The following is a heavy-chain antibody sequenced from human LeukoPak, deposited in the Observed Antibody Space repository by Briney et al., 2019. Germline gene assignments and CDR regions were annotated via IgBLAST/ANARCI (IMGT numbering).Heavy chain of an antibody. CDR3: ARQRGGGDAFDI. CDR1: GGSISSYY. CDR2: IYYSGST. V-gene: IGHV4-59*08. J-gene: IGHJ3*02. D-gene: IGHD3-16*01. Sequence: SETLSLTCSVSGGSISSYYWSWIRQPPGKGLEWIGYIYYSGSTNYNPFLKSRVTISVDTSKTQFSLKLSSVTAADTAVYHCARQRGGGDAFDIWGQGTMVTVSS.